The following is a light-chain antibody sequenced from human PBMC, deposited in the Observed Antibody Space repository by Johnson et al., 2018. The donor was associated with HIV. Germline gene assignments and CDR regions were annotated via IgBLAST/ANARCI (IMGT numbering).Light chain of an antibody. J-gene: IGLJ1*01. CDR1: TSNIGNNY. CDR2: EKN. Sequence: QSVLTQPPSVSAAPGQKVTISCSGSTSNIGNNYVSWYQQLPGTAPKLLIYEKNKRPSGIPDRFSGSKSGTSATLGITGLQTGDEADYYFGTWDSSLSASYVFGTWTKVPVL. V-gene: IGLV1-51*02. CDR3: GTWDSSLSASYV.